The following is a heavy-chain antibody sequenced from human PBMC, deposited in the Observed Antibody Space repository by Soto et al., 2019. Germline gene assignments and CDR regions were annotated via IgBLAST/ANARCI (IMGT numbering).Heavy chain of an antibody. CDR2: IYYSGST. CDR1: GGSISSSSYY. CDR3: ARQGVVVAARRDY. V-gene: IGHV4-39*01. D-gene: IGHD2-15*01. J-gene: IGHJ4*02. Sequence: SETLSLTCTVSGGSISSSSYYWGWIRQPPGKGLEWIGSIYYSGSTYYNPSLKSRVTISVDTSKNQFSLKLSSVTAADTAVYYCARQGVVVAARRDYWGQGTLVTVSS.